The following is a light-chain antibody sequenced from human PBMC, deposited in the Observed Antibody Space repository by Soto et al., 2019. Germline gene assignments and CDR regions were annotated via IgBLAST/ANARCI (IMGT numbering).Light chain of an antibody. V-gene: IGKV3-11*01. CDR1: QSISSH. J-gene: IGKJ5*01. CDR3: QQRGDWPPIT. CDR2: DAS. Sequence: DIVMTQSPATLSEAPGGRVTVSCTASQSISSHVAWYQQRPGQAPRLLIYDASNRATGIPARFSGSGSGTDFTLTISSLEPDDFAVYYCQQRGDWPPITFGQGTRLEIK.